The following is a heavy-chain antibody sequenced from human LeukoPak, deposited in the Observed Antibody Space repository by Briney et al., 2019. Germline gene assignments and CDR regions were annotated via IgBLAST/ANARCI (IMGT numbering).Heavy chain of an antibody. Sequence: GGSLRLSCAASGFTVSSNYMSWVRQAPGKGLEWVSVIYSGGSTYYADSVKGRFTISRDNSKNTLYLQMNSLRAEDTAVYYRARDFAPLAGRYYGMDVWGQGTTVTVSS. CDR2: IYSGGST. CDR3: ARDFAPLAGRYYGMDV. V-gene: IGHV3-53*01. D-gene: IGHD6-13*01. CDR1: GFTVSSNY. J-gene: IGHJ6*02.